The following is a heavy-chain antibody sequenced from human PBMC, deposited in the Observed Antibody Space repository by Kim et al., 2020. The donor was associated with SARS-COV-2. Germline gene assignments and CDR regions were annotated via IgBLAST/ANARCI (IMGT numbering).Heavy chain of an antibody. V-gene: IGHV4-59*01. J-gene: IGHJ4*02. Sequence: SETLSLTCTVSGGSISSYYWSWIRQPPGKGLEWIGYIYYSGSTNYNPSLKSRVTISVDTSKNQFSLKLSSVTAADTAVYYCARGHVLLWFGEFRTGPGFDYWGQGTLVTVSS. CDR3: ARGHVLLWFGEFRTGPGFDY. CDR2: IYYSGST. D-gene: IGHD3-10*01. CDR1: GGSISSYY.